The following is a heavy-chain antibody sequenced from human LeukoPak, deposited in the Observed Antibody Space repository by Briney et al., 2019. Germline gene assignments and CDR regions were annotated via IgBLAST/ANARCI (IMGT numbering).Heavy chain of an antibody. CDR1: GGTFSSYA. CDR3: ARAGGGETLGAFDI. Sequence: SVKVSCKASGGTFSSYAISWVRQAPGQGLEWMGGIIPIFGTANYAQKFQGRVTITADKSTSTAYMELSSLRSEDTAVYYCARAGGGETLGAFDIWGQGTMVTVSS. V-gene: IGHV1-69*06. CDR2: IIPIFGTA. D-gene: IGHD3-10*01. J-gene: IGHJ3*02.